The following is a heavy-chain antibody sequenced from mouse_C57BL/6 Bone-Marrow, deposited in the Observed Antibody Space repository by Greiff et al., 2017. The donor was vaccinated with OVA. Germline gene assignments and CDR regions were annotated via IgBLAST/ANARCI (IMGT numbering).Heavy chain of an antibody. CDR1: GFTFSDYY. J-gene: IGHJ2*01. V-gene: IGHV5-16*01. D-gene: IGHD1-1*01. Sequence: EVNLVESEGGLVQPGSSMKLSCTASGFTFSDYYMAWVRQVPEKGLEWVANINYDGSSTYYLDSLKSRFIISRDNAKNILYLQMSSLKSEDTATYYCARGATTVVAPFDYWGQGTTLTVSS. CDR3: ARGATTVVAPFDY. CDR2: INYDGSST.